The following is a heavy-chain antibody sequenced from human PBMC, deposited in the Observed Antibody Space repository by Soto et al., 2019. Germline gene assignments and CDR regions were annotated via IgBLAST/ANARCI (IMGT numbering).Heavy chain of an antibody. CDR3: APTRKYDDQVHWFDP. Sequence: QITLKESGPTLVKPTQTLTLTCTFSGFSLSTSGVGLGWIRQPPGRTLEWLAPIYWDDDKRYSPSLNSRLTSAKDTAKNQVVLTMINMDPVDTATYYCAPTRKYDDQVHWFDPWGQGTLVTVSS. CDR1: GFSLSTSGVG. D-gene: IGHD1-1*01. V-gene: IGHV2-5*02. CDR2: IYWDDDK. J-gene: IGHJ5*02.